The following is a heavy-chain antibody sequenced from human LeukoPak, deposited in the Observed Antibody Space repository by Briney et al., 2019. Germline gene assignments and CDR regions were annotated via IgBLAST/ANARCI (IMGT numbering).Heavy chain of an antibody. Sequence: PGESLKISCKGSGYSFTNYWIGWVRQMPGKGLQWMGIIYPGDSDTRYSPSFQGQVTISADKSISTAYLQWSSLKASDTAMYYCARRPWYSSGWYGGGVDYWGQGTLVTVSS. CDR2: IYPGDSDT. D-gene: IGHD6-19*01. J-gene: IGHJ4*02. V-gene: IGHV5-51*01. CDR1: GYSFTNYW. CDR3: ARRPWYSSGWYGGGVDY.